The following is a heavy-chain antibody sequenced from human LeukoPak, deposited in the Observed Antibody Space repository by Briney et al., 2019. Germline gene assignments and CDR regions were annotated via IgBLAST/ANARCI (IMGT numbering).Heavy chain of an antibody. Sequence: GGSLRLSCAASGFTFSSYWMTWVRQAPGKGLEWVANIKHNGDELNYVDSVEDRFTISRDNAKNSLYLHMTSLRAEDTAVYYCARELRTFDYWGQGTLVTVSS. D-gene: IGHD3-16*01. CDR2: IKHNGDEL. V-gene: IGHV3-7*01. CDR1: GFTFSSYW. J-gene: IGHJ4*02. CDR3: ARELRTFDY.